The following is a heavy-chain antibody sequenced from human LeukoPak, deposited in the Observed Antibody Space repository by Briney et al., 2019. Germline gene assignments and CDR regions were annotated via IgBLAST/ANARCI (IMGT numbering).Heavy chain of an antibody. CDR2: IYTSGST. Sequence: SETLSLTCTVSGGSISSYYWGWIRQPAGKGLEWIGRIYTSGSTNYNPSLKSRVTMSVDTSKNQFSLKLSSVTAADTAVYYCARTIPRYYYDSSGYNYNWFDPWGQGTLVTVSS. CDR1: GGSISSYY. J-gene: IGHJ5*02. V-gene: IGHV4-4*07. CDR3: ARTIPRYYYDSSGYNYNWFDP. D-gene: IGHD3-22*01.